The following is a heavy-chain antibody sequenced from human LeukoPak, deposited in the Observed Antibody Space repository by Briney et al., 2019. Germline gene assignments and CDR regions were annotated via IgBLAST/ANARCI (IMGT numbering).Heavy chain of an antibody. CDR2: IGGSGGST. CDR1: GFTFSSYS. Sequence: PGGSLRLSCAASGFTFSSYSMNWVRQAPGKGLEWVSAIGGSGGSTYYADSVKGRFTISRDNSKDTLYLQMNSLRAEDTAVYYCARDHRNYAYFQHWGQGTLVTVSS. J-gene: IGHJ1*01. V-gene: IGHV3-23*01. CDR3: ARDHRNYAYFQH. D-gene: IGHD4-11*01.